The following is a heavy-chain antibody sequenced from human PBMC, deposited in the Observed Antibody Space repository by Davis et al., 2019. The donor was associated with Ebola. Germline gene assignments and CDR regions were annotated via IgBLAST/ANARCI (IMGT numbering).Heavy chain of an antibody. Sequence: AASVKVSCKASGYTFTNYDVHWVRQGPGQGLEWIGWMNLNSGNTGYGQKFQGRVTMTRNTSISTAYMELSSLTSEDTAVYYCARGRKVARMGSWFDSWGQGTLVTVSS. D-gene: IGHD5-12*01. CDR3: ARGRKVARMGSWFDS. J-gene: IGHJ5*01. V-gene: IGHV1-8*01. CDR1: GYTFTNYD. CDR2: MNLNSGNT.